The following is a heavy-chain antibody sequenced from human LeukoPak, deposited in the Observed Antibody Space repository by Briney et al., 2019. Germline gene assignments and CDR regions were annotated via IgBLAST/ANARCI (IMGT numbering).Heavy chain of an antibody. V-gene: IGHV4-61*01. J-gene: IGHJ4*02. CDR3: ARDFDYGAAAGLGY. CDR2: IYYSGST. D-gene: IGHD6-13*01. CDR1: GGSISSSSYY. Sequence: PSETLSLTCTVSGGSISSSSYYWGWIRQPPGKGLEWIGYIYYSGSTNYNPSLKSRVTISVDTSKNQFSLKLSSVTAADTAVYYCARDFDYGAAAGLGYWGQGTLVTVSS.